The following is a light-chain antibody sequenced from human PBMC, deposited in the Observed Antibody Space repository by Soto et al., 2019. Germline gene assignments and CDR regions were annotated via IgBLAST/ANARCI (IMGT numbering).Light chain of an antibody. J-gene: IGLJ2*01. CDR2: DVS. CDR1: SSDVGGYNY. V-gene: IGLV2-14*01. CDR3: SSYTGRSTYVV. Sequence: QSALTQPASVSGSPGQSITISCTGTSSDVGGYNYVSWYQQHPGKAPKLMIYDVSNRPSGVSNRFSGSKSANTASLTISGLQAEDDADYYCSSYTGRSTYVVFGGGTKLTVL.